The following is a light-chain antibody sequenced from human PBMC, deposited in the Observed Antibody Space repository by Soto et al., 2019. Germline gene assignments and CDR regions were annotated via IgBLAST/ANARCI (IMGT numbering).Light chain of an antibody. V-gene: IGKV3-15*01. CDR1: QGIGDT. CDR2: DTS. Sequence: EIVMTQSPANLSMSPGEGATLSCRASQGIGDTLAWYQQKPGQTPRLLIYDTSIRATGVPARFSGSRSVAEFTLTISSLQSEDFAVYYCQHYVTWPLTFGGVTKVE. CDR3: QHYVTWPLT. J-gene: IGKJ4*01.